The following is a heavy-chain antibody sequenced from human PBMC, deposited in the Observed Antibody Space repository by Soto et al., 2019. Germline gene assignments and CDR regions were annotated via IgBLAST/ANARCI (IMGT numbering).Heavy chain of an antibody. Sequence: GGSLRLSCAASGFTFTMNWVRQAPGKGLEWVSGIIGGDGDKFYSDSVKGRFTISRDNSKDMLFLQMSSLRVDDTAVYYCAKDRDPDGIWTFDSWGQGTLVTVSS. CDR2: IIGGDGDK. D-gene: IGHD3-9*01. J-gene: IGHJ5*01. V-gene: IGHV3-23*01. CDR3: AKDRDPDGIWTFDS. CDR1: GFTFT.